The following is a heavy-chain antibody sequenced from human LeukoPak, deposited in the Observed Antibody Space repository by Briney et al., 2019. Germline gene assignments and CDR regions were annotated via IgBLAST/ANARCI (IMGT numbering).Heavy chain of an antibody. CDR2: IIPILGIA. V-gene: IGHV1-69*04. CDR1: GGTFSSYA. D-gene: IGHD2-8*01. Sequence: GASVKVSCKASGGTFSSYAISWVRQAPGQGLEWMGRIIPILGIANYAQKFQGRVTITADKSTSTAYMELSSLRSEDTAVYYCARDLNNEYGMDVWGPGTTVNVSS. CDR3: ARDLNNEYGMDV. J-gene: IGHJ6*02.